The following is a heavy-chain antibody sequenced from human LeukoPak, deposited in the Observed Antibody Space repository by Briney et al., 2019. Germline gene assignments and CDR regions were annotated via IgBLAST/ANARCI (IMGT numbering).Heavy chain of an antibody. CDR3: AKDAVSGTPAFDI. Sequence: SETLSLTCTVSGGSIRSYYWSWIRQPPGKGLEWIGYIYHSGSTNYNPPLKSRVTISVDTSKNQFSLKLSSVTAADTAVYYCAKDAVSGTPAFDIWGQGTMVTVS. CDR1: GGSIRSYY. V-gene: IGHV4-59*01. D-gene: IGHD1-14*01. J-gene: IGHJ3*02. CDR2: IYHSGST.